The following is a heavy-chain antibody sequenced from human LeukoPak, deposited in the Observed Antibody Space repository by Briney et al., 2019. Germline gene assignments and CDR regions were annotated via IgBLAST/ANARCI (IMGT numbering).Heavy chain of an antibody. CDR1: GFTFSSYR. J-gene: IGHJ4*02. CDR3: VRDAYNILTAPYFDY. Sequence: GGSLRLSCAASGFTFSSYRMNWVRQAPGKGLLWVSRINSDGSTTSYADPVKGRFTISRDNAKNTLYLQMDSLRAEDTAVYYCVRDAYNILTAPYFDYWGQGTLVTVSS. V-gene: IGHV3-74*01. CDR2: INSDGSTT. D-gene: IGHD3-9*01.